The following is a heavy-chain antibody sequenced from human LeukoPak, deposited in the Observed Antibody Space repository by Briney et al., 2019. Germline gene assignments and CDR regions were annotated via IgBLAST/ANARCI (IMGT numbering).Heavy chain of an antibody. J-gene: IGHJ4*02. Sequence: PGGSLRLSCAVSGITLSNYGMSWVRQAPGKGLEWVAGIGASGGGTNYAASVKGRFTISRDNPKNTLYLQMSSLRAEDTAVYFCAKRGVVIRVILVGFHKEAYYFDSWGQGALVTVSS. CDR2: IGASGGGT. CDR3: AKRGVVIRVILVGFHKEAYYFDS. CDR1: GITLSNYG. V-gene: IGHV3-23*01. D-gene: IGHD3-10*01.